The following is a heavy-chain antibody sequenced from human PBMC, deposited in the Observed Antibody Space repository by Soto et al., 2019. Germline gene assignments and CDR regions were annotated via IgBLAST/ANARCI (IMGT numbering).Heavy chain of an antibody. CDR1: GGTFSTYA. D-gene: IGHD2-15*01. V-gene: IGHV1-69*12. J-gene: IGHJ6*02. CDR2: IIPIFGTV. Sequence: QVQLVQSGAEVKKPGSSVKVSCKSSGGTFSTYAISWVRQAPGQGLEWMGGIIPIFGTVNYAQKFQGRVTITADESTTTAYMELISLRSGDTAVYYCARDEMVVATGSRTWHYYYGMDVWGQGTTVTVSS. CDR3: ARDEMVVATGSRTWHYYYGMDV.